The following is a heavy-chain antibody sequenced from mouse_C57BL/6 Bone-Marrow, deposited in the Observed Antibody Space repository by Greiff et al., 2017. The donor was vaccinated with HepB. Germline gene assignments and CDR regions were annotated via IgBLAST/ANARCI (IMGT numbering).Heavy chain of an antibody. CDR3: APTITTVPYWYFDV. V-gene: IGHV1-53*01. CDR2: INPSNGGT. D-gene: IGHD1-1*01. Sequence: QVQLKQPGTELVKPGASVKLSCKASGYTFTSYWMHWVKQRPGQGLEWIGNINPSNGGTNYNEKFKSKATLTVDKSSSTAYMQLSSLTSEDSAVYYCAPTITTVPYWYFDVWGTGTTVTVSS. CDR1: GYTFTSYW. J-gene: IGHJ1*03.